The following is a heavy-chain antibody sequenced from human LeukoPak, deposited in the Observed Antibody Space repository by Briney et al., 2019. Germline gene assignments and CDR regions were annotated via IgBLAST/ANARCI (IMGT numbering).Heavy chain of an antibody. J-gene: IGHJ6*03. CDR2: ISSSSSYI. CDR1: GFTFSDYY. D-gene: IGHD6-13*01. Sequence: GGSLRLSCAASGFTFSDYYMSWIRQAPGKGLEWVSSISSSSSYIYYADSVKGRFTISRDNAKNSLYLQMNSLRAEDTAVYYCARVGRGAAAVSPYYYYYMDVWGKGTTVTVSS. CDR3: ARVGRGAAAVSPYYYYYMDV. V-gene: IGHV3-11*06.